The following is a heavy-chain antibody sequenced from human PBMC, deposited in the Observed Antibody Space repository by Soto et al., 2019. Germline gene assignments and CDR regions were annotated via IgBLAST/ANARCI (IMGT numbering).Heavy chain of an antibody. V-gene: IGHV1-69*01. CDR3: ARETPSNYDILTGCGMDV. CDR1: GGTFSSYA. D-gene: IGHD3-9*01. CDR2: IIPIFGTA. Sequence: QVQLVQSGAEVKKPGSSVKVSCKASGGTFSSYAISWVRQAPGQGLEWMGGIIPIFGTANYAQKFQGRVTITADESTSTAYMELSSLRSEDTAVYYCARETPSNYDILTGCGMDVWGQGTTVTVSS. J-gene: IGHJ6*02.